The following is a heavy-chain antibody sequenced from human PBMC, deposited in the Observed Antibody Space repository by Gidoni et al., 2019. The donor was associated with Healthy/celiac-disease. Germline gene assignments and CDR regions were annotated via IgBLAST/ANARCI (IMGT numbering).Heavy chain of an antibody. Sequence: QVQLQESGPGLVKPSQTLSLTCTVSGGSISSGSYYWSWLRQPAGKGLEWIGRTYTSGSTNYNPSLKSRVTISVDTSKNQFSLKLSSVTAADTAVYYCAREGVAHFDYWGQGTLVTVSS. V-gene: IGHV4-61*02. CDR1: GGSISSGSYY. CDR3: AREGVAHFDY. J-gene: IGHJ4*02. CDR2: TYTSGST. D-gene: IGHD3-3*01.